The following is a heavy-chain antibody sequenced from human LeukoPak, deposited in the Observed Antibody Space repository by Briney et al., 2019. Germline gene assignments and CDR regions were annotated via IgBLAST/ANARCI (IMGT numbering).Heavy chain of an antibody. Sequence: ASETLSLTCTVSGDAVTNINYYWSWIRQTPGKGLEWLGHILYTGSTNYNPSHKSRVTMSLDASKNQFSLRLTSVTAADTAIYFCVRGLDRCKTSDWGQGTLVTVSS. CDR2: ILYTGST. CDR1: GDAVTNINYY. V-gene: IGHV4-61*01. J-gene: IGHJ4*02. CDR3: VRGLDRCKTSD. D-gene: IGHD3-16*02.